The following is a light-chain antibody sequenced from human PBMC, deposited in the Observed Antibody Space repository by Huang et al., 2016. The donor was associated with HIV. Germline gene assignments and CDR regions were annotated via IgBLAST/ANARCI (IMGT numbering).Light chain of an antibody. Sequence: EIVMTQSPATLSVSPGERVTLSCRATESISSNLAWYQQNSGQPPRLLIHDASTRATGTPARFSGSGSGTEFTLTIDSLQSGDFAVYYCQQYNNWPPITFGQGTRLDIK. CDR2: DAS. V-gene: IGKV3-15*01. CDR1: ESISSN. J-gene: IGKJ5*01. CDR3: QQYNNWPPIT.